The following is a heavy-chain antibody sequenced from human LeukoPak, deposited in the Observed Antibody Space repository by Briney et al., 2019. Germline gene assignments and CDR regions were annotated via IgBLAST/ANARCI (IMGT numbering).Heavy chain of an antibody. CDR1: GGSFSGYY. D-gene: IGHD2-2*01. Sequence: PSETLSLTCAVYGGSFSGYYWSWIRQPPGKGLEWIGEINHSGSTNYNPSLKSRVTISVDTSKNQFSLKLSSVTAADTAVYYCARGIQRYCSSTSCRHPGETWGQGTLVTVSS. V-gene: IGHV4-34*01. J-gene: IGHJ5*02. CDR3: ARGIQRYCSSTSCRHPGET. CDR2: INHSGST.